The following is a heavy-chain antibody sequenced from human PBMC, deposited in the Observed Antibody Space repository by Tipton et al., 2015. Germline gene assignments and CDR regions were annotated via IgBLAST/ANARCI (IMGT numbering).Heavy chain of an antibody. CDR1: GASLSNYY. CDR3: AGGAYTYNWFDP. J-gene: IGHJ5*02. D-gene: IGHD2-2*02. CDR2: IYSSGST. Sequence: LRLSCTVSGASLSNYYWNWIRQPPGKGLEWIGYIYSSGSTNYAPSLESRVTMSIDTSKNQFSLTLTSVNTADTAIYYCAGGAYTYNWFDPWGQGTPVTVSS. V-gene: IGHV4-59*01.